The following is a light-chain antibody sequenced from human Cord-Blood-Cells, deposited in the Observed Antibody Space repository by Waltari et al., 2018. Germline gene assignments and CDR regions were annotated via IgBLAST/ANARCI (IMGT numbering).Light chain of an antibody. CDR3: QQSYSTPFT. CDR2: AAS. V-gene: IGKV1-39*01. CDR1: QSISSY. Sequence: LQLTLSPSSLSPSVGDRVTITCRASQSISSYLNWYQQKPGKAPKLLIYAASSLQSGVPSRFSGSGSGTDFTLTISSLQPEDFATYYCQQSYSTPFTFGHGTQLDIK. J-gene: IGKJ5*01.